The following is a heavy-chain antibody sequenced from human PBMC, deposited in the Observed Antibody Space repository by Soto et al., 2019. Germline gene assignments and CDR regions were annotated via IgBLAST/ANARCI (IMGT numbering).Heavy chain of an antibody. CDR3: ARDAFCGRGTCRVGHWLDP. CDR2: VNHRGSA. D-gene: IGHD2-21*01. J-gene: IGHJ5*02. CDR1: GGPFSGVY. Sequence: PSETLSLTCAVSGGPFSGVYWSWIRQPPGKGLEWIGGVNHRGSANYNPSLESRVTMSVDTSKNQFSLKLTSVTAADSAVYYCARDAFCGRGTCRVGHWLDPWGQGTMVTVYS. V-gene: IGHV4-34*01.